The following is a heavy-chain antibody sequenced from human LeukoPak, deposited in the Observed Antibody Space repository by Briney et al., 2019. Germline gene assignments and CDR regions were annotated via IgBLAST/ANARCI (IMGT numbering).Heavy chain of an antibody. Sequence: GGSLRLSCAASGFTFSSYSMNWVRQAPGKGLEWVSSISSSSSYIYYADSVKRRFTISRDNAKNSLYLQMNSLRAEDTAVYYCAREGPGGYDYWGQGTLVTVSS. CDR2: ISSSSSYI. V-gene: IGHV3-21*01. CDR1: GFTFSSYS. J-gene: IGHJ4*02. D-gene: IGHD3-16*01. CDR3: AREGPGGYDY.